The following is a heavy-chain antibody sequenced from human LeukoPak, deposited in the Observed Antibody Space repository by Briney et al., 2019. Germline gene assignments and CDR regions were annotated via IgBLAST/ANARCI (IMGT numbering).Heavy chain of an antibody. CDR1: GFTFSSYA. J-gene: IGHJ4*02. CDR3: ARADSSWANGY. CDR2: ISSDGSST. V-gene: IGHV3-74*01. D-gene: IGHD6-13*01. Sequence: PGGSLRLSCAASGFTFSSYAMSWVRQAPGKGLVWASRISSDGSSTTYADSVKGRFTISRDNVKNTLYLQMNSLRVEDTAVYYCARADSSWANGYWGQGTLVTVSS.